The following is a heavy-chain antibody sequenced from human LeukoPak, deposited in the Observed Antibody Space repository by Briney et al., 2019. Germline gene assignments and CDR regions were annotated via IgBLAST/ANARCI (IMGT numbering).Heavy chain of an antibody. V-gene: IGHV3-66*01. CDR2: IYSGGST. J-gene: IGHJ4*02. Sequence: HPGGSLRLSCAASGFTVSSNYMSWVRQAPGKGLEWVSVIYSGGSTYYADSVKGRFTISRDNSKNTLYLQMNSLRAEDTAVYYCASKYSSGWYGDEYWGQGTLVTVSS. CDR1: GFTVSSNY. CDR3: ASKYSSGWYGDEY. D-gene: IGHD6-19*01.